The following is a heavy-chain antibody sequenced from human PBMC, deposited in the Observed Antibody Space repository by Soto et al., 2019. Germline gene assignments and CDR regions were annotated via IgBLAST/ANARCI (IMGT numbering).Heavy chain of an antibody. J-gene: IGHJ6*02. V-gene: IGHV1-46*01. CDR1: GYTFTSYY. Sequence: ASVKVSCKASGYTFTSYYMHWVRQAPGQGLEWMGIINPSGGSTSYAQKFQGRVTMTRDTSMSTVYMELSSLRSEDTAVYYCARPTAMGNYYYYGMDVWGQGTTVTVSS. CDR2: INPSGGST. CDR3: ARPTAMGNYYYYGMDV. D-gene: IGHD5-18*01.